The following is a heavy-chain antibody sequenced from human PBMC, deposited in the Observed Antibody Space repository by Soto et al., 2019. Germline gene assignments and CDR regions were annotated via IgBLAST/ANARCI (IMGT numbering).Heavy chain of an antibody. CDR3: ARGHLYNWNPFDY. J-gene: IGHJ4*02. CDR1: VYSFTVYY. V-gene: IGHV1-46*01. Sequence: ASLNRAWKGSVYSFTVYYMDWVRQTPGQGLEWMGMINPSAGSTSYAQKFQGRVTMTRDTSTSTVYMELSSLRSEDTAVYYCARGHLYNWNPFDYWGQGTLVTVSS. D-gene: IGHD1-20*01. CDR2: INPSAGST.